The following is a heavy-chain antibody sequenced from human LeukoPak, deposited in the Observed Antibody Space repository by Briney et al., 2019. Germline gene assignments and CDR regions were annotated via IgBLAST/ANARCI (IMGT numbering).Heavy chain of an antibody. CDR1: GFTFDDYA. D-gene: IGHD4-17*01. V-gene: IGHV3-9*01. CDR2: ISWNSGSI. J-gene: IGHJ1*01. Sequence: GRSLRLSCAASGFTFDDYAMHWVRQAPGKGLEWVSGISWNSGSIGYADSVKGRFTISRDNAKNSLYLQMNSLTAEDTAVYFCARDDYGDYQGFQLWGQGTLVTVSS. CDR3: ARDDYGDYQGFQL.